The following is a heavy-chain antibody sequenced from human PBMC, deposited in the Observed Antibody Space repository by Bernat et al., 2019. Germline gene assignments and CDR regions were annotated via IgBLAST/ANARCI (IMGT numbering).Heavy chain of an antibody. CDR1: GFSFSSYA. V-gene: IGHV3-23*01. CDR2: ISGSGGRT. J-gene: IGHJ6*02. D-gene: IGHD3-16*01. Sequence: EVQLLESGGGLVQPGGSLRLSCAASGFSFSSYAMSWVRQAPGKGLDWVSAIISGSGGRTYYADSVKGRFTISRDNAKNSLYLQMNRLSAEDTAVYYCARDYEGVWGQGTTVTVSS. CDR3: ARDYEGV.